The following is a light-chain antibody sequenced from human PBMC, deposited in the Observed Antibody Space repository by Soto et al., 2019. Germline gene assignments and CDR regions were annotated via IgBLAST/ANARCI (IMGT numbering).Light chain of an antibody. CDR1: ISDFVVYNY. CDR3: SSHTISSALQV. J-gene: IGLJ1*01. CDR2: GVS. V-gene: IGLV2-14*01. Sequence: QSVLTQPASVSGSPGQSITISCTGTISDFVVYNYVSWYQQHPGKAPKLMIYGVSNRPSGVSNRFSGSKSGNTASLTISGLQADDEADYYCSSHTISSALQVFGTGTTVTVL.